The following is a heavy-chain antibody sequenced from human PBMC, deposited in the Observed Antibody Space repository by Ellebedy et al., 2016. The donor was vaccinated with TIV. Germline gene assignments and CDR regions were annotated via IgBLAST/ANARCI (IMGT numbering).Heavy chain of an antibody. D-gene: IGHD3-10*01. V-gene: IGHV3-23*01. J-gene: IGHJ5*02. CDR1: GFTFSSYA. Sequence: PGGSLRLSCAASGFTFSSYAMSWVRQAPGKGLEWVSAISGSGGSTYYADSVKGRFTISRDNSKNTRYLQMNSLRADDTAVYYCTKLPTVSPGSDWFDPWGQGTLVTVSS. CDR3: TKLPTVSPGSDWFDP. CDR2: ISGSGGST.